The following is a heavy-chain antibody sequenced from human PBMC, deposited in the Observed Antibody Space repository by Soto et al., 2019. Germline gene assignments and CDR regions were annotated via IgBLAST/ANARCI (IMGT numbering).Heavy chain of an antibody. J-gene: IGHJ4*02. D-gene: IGHD4-17*01. CDR1: GFSVISGSYY. Sequence: SETLSLTCTVSGFSVISGSYYWSWIRQPPGKGLEWIGYIYYSGSTNYNPSLKSRVTISVDTSKNQFSLKLSSVTAADTAVYYCANYPTTVTSDYWGQGTLVTVPQ. CDR3: ANYPTTVTSDY. V-gene: IGHV4-61*01. CDR2: IYYSGST.